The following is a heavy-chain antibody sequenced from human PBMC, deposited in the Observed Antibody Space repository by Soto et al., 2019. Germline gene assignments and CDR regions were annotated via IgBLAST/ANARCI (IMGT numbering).Heavy chain of an antibody. CDR2: INPSGGST. CDR1: GYTFTSYY. Sequence: SVKVSCKASGYTFTSYYMHWVRQAPGQGLEWMGIINPSGGSTSYAQKFQGRVTMTRDTSTSTVYMELSSLRSEDTAVYYCARGQGIQLWYSNNWCDPWGQGTRVTVCS. D-gene: IGHD5-18*01. J-gene: IGHJ5*02. CDR3: ARGQGIQLWYSNNWCDP. V-gene: IGHV1-46*01.